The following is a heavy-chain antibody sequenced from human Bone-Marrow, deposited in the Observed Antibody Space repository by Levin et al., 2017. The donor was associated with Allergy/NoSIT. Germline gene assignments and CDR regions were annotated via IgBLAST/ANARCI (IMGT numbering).Heavy chain of an antibody. CDR3: LSPSNFY. J-gene: IGHJ4*01. V-gene: IGHV3-15*07. Sequence: GGSLRLSCVVSGFTFTTAWMPWFRQAPGKGLEWVGRIKSQTDGGAIDYAAPGKARFTISRDDSKNTLYLHMDSLKAEDTAVYYCLSPSNFYWGHGTLVTVS. D-gene: IGHD2-2*01. CDR1: GFTFTTAW. CDR2: IKSQTDGGAI.